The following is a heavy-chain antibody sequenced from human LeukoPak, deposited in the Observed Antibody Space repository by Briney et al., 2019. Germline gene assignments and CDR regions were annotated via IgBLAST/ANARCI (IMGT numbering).Heavy chain of an antibody. J-gene: IGHJ4*02. CDR1: GGSFSGYY. Sequence: PSETPSLTCAVYGGSFSGYYWSWIRQPPGKGLEWVGEINDSGNTYYNPSLKSRVTISVDTSKNQFSLKLSSVTAADTAVSYCARGGGYSYEIDYWGQGTLVTVSS. V-gene: IGHV4-34*01. CDR2: INDSGNT. D-gene: IGHD5-18*01. CDR3: ARGGGYSYEIDY.